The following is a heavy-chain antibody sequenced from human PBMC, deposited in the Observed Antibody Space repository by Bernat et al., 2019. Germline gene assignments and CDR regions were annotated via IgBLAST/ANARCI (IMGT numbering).Heavy chain of an antibody. CDR3: AMGSGRYSNGAFDI. J-gene: IGHJ3*02. CDR2: IYYSGST. D-gene: IGHD1-26*01. Sequence: QLQLQESGPGLVKPSETLSLTCTVSGGSINYGTYYWGWIRQPPGKGLEWIGSIYYSGSTYYDPSLKSRATISVDTSKNQFSLKLTSVTAADAAVFYCAMGSGRYSNGAFDIWGQGTMVTVSS. V-gene: IGHV4-39*01. CDR1: GGSINYGTYY.